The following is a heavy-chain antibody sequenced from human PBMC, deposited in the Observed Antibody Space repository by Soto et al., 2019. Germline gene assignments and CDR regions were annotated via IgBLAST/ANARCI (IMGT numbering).Heavy chain of an antibody. CDR3: TRDIGGKGAY. J-gene: IGHJ4*02. CDR1: GFTFSSYW. CDR2: IDEYGNTI. Sequence: PGGSLRLSCATTGFTFSSYWMHWVRQVPGKGLLWVSRIDEYGNTINYADSVRGRFTISRDNARNTLYLEMNSLRAEDTALYYRTRDIGGKGAYWGPGTLVTVSS. D-gene: IGHD3-10*01. V-gene: IGHV3-74*01.